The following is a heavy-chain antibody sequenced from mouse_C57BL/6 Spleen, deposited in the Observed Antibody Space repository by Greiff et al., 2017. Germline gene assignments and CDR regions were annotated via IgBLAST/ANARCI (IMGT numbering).Heavy chain of an antibody. V-gene: IGHV6-3*01. D-gene: IGHD1-1*01. CDR1: GFTFSNYW. J-gene: IGHJ3*01. CDR2: IRLKSDNYAT. CDR3: TGEGSSYGAY. Sequence: DVKLVESGGGLVQPGGSMKLSCVASGFTFSNYWMNWVRQSPEKGLEWVAQIRLKSDNYATHYAESVKGRFTISRDDSKSSVYLQMNNLRAEDTGIYYCTGEGSSYGAYWGQGTLVTVSA.